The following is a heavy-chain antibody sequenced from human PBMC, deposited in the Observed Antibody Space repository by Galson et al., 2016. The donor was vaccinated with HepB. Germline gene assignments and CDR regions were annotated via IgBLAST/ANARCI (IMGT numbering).Heavy chain of an antibody. CDR1: GFTFDDYA. J-gene: IGHJ4*02. D-gene: IGHD6-19*01. Sequence: SLRLSCATSGFTFDDYAMHWVRKAPGRGRDWVSGFSSSGLSIGYADPVKGRFRISRDNSKKMLYLQMNSLRAEDTAIYYCAKDLLPSGAGREDYFDYWGQGTLVTVSS. CDR3: AKDLLPSGAGREDYFDY. CDR2: FSSSGLSI. V-gene: IGHV3-9*01.